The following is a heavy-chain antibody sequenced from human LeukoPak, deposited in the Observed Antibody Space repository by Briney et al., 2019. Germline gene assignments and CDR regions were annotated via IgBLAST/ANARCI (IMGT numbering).Heavy chain of an antibody. V-gene: IGHV5-51*01. CDR3: ARGGYCSGGSCPLSFSLFDY. J-gene: IGHJ4*02. D-gene: IGHD2-15*01. CDR2: IYPGDSDT. Sequence: GESLKISCKGSGYSFTSHWIGWVRQMPGKGLEWMGIIYPGDSDTRYSPPFQGQVTISADKSISTAYLQWSSLKASDTAMYYCARGGYCSGGSCPLSFSLFDYWGQGTLVTVSS. CDR1: GYSFTSHW.